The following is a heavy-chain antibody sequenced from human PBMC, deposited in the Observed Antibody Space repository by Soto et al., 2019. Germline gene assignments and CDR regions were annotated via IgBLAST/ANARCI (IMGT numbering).Heavy chain of an antibody. D-gene: IGHD6-19*01. J-gene: IGHJ4*02. CDR1: GGSISSYY. CDR2: IYYSGST. Sequence: QVQLQESGPGLVKPSETLSLTCTVSGGSISSYYWSWIRQPPGKGLEWIGYIYYSGSTNYNPSLKSRVTISVDTSKNQFSLKLSSVTAADTAVYYCARSESRSSGSGYWGQGTLVTVSS. V-gene: IGHV4-59*01. CDR3: ARSESRSSGSGY.